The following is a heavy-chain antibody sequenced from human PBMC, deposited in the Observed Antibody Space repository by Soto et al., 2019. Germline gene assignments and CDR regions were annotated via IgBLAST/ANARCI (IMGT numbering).Heavy chain of an antibody. CDR3: ARLNRRYCSGGSCYEDY. Sequence: QVQLVQSGAEVKKPGASVKVSCKASGYTFTSYDINWVRQATGQGLEWMGWMNPNSGNTGYAQKFQGRVTMTSNTSISTAYMELSSMRSEDTAVYYCARLNRRYCSGGSCYEDYWGQGTLVTVSS. D-gene: IGHD2-15*01. V-gene: IGHV1-8*01. J-gene: IGHJ4*02. CDR2: MNPNSGNT. CDR1: GYTFTSYD.